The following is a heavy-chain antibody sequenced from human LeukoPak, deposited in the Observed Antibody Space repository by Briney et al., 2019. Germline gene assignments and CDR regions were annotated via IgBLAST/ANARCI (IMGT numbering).Heavy chain of an antibody. Sequence: SETLSLTCTVSGGSIKSYCWSWIRQPPGKGLEWIGNIYYSRRTNYNPSLNSRISISVDTSKNQFSLKLSSVTAADTAVYYCARTTEGGYTYNYFYYYYMDVWGKGTTVTISS. CDR3: ARTTEGGYTYNYFYYYYMDV. CDR1: GGSIKSYC. V-gene: IGHV4-59*01. CDR2: IYYSRRT. J-gene: IGHJ6*03. D-gene: IGHD5-18*01.